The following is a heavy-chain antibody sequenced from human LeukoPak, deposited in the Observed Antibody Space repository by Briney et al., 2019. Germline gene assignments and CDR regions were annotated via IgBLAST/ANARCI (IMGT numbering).Heavy chain of an antibody. V-gene: IGHV4-59*01. CDR3: ARASPLWFGELFPNWFDP. Sequence: SETLSLTCTVSGGSISSYYWSWIRQPPGKGLEWIGYIYYSGSTNYNPSLKSRVTISVDTSKNQFSLKLSSVTAADTAVYYCARASPLWFGELFPNWFDPWGQGALVTVSS. D-gene: IGHD3-10*01. CDR2: IYYSGST. CDR1: GGSISSYY. J-gene: IGHJ5*02.